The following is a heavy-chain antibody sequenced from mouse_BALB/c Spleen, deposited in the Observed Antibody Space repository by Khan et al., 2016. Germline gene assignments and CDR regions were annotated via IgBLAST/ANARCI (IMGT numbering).Heavy chain of an antibody. CDR2: IRNKANGYTT. V-gene: IGHV7-3*02. CDR3: ARDNYAMDY. J-gene: IGHJ4*01. Sequence: VELVESGGGLIQPGDSLRLSCATSGFTFTDYYMSWVRQPPGKALEWLGFIRNKANGYTTEYSASVKGRFTISRDNSQSILYLQMNTLRAEDSATYYCARDNYAMDYWGQGTSVTVSS. CDR1: GFTFTDYY.